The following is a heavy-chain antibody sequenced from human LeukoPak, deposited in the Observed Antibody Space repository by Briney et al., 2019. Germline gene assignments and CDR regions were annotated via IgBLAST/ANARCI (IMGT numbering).Heavy chain of an antibody. CDR2: VYFSGRT. CDR1: GGSVDTFY. CDR3: AGGDGYNYAADY. D-gene: IGHD5-24*01. V-gene: IGHV4-59*02. Sequence: SETLSLTCSVSGGSVDTFYWSWIRQSPGKGPEWIGYVYFSGRTKYNPSFKSRLTMSLDKSKNQFSLSLKSMTAADTGVYYCAGGDGYNYAADYWGQGTLVIVSS. J-gene: IGHJ4*02.